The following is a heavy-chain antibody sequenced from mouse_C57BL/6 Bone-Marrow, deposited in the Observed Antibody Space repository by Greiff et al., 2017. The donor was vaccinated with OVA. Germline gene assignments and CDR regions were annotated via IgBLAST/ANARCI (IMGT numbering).Heavy chain of an antibody. J-gene: IGHJ3*01. Sequence: QVQLQQPGAELVKPGASVKLSCKASGYTFTSYWMQWVKQRPGPGLEWIGEIDPSDSYTNYNQKFKGKATLTVDTSSSTAYMQLRSLTSEDSAVYYCARQLRLGAWFAYWGQGTLVTVSA. CDR2: IDPSDSYT. CDR1: GYTFTSYW. D-gene: IGHD3-2*02. CDR3: ARQLRLGAWFAY. V-gene: IGHV1-50*01.